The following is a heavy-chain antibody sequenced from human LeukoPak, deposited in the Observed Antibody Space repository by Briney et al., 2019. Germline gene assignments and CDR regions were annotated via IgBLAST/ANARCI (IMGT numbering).Heavy chain of an antibody. D-gene: IGHD3-16*01. J-gene: IGHJ6*02. CDR2: ISYDGSNK. Sequence: GGSLRLSCAASGFTFSSYAMHWVRQAPGKGLEWVAVISYDGSNKYYADSVKGRFTISRDNSKNTLYLQMNSLRAEDTAVYYCARPGQLGTLYYGMDVWGQGTTVTVS. CDR1: GFTFSSYA. V-gene: IGHV3-30-3*01. CDR3: ARPGQLGTLYYGMDV.